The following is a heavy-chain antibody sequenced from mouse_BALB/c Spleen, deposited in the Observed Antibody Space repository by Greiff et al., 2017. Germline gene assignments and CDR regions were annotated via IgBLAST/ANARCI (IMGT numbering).Heavy chain of an antibody. J-gene: IGHJ4*01. CDR1: GYAFSSYW. V-gene: IGHV1-80*01. CDR3: ASPLRNYAMDY. D-gene: IGHD1-1*01. Sequence: VQLQQSGAELVRPGSSVKISCKASGYAFSSYWMNWVKQRPGQGLEWIGQIYPGDGDTNYNGKFKGKATLTADKSSSKAYMQLSSLTSEDSAVYFCASPLRNYAMDYWGQGTSVTVSS. CDR2: IYPGDGDT.